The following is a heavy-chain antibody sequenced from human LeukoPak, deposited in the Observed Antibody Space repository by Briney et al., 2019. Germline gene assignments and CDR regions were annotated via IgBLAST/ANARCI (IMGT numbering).Heavy chain of an antibody. Sequence: SETLSLTCTVSGGSISSSSYYWGWLRQPPGKGLEWIGSIYYSGSTYYNPSLKSRVSISVDTSKNQFSLKLSSVTAADTAVYYCARTGSTVTMLYPFDYWGQGTLVTVSS. CDR2: IYYSGST. CDR1: GGSISSSSYY. D-gene: IGHD4-17*01. J-gene: IGHJ4*02. V-gene: IGHV4-39*07. CDR3: ARTGSTVTMLYPFDY.